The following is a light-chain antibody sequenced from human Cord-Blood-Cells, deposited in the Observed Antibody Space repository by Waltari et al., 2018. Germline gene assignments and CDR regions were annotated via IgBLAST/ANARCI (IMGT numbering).Light chain of an antibody. CDR2: EDN. Sequence: NFMLTQPHSVSESPGKTVTNSCTRSRGCIASNLVQWYQQRPGSPPTPVIYEDNQRPSGVPDRFSGSSDSSSNSASLTISGLKTEDEADYYCQSYDSSNWVFGGGTKLTVL. J-gene: IGLJ3*02. V-gene: IGLV6-57*01. CDR3: QSYDSSNWV. CDR1: RGCIASNL.